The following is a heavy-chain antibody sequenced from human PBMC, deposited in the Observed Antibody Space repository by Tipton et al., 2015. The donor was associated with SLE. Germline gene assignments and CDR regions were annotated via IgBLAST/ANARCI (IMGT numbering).Heavy chain of an antibody. V-gene: IGHV3-11*01. CDR1: GFTFSNYY. CDR2: ISSSDNSI. CDR3: AKERTYCSNGVCYTNGFDI. D-gene: IGHD2-8*01. J-gene: IGHJ3*02. Sequence: QLVQSGGGLVKSGGSLRLSCAASGFTFSNYYMSWIRQAPGKGLEWVSYISSSDNSIYYADSVKGRFTISRDNSENALYLQMNSLRPEDTAAYYCAKERTYCSNGVCYTNGFDIWGQGTKVTVSS.